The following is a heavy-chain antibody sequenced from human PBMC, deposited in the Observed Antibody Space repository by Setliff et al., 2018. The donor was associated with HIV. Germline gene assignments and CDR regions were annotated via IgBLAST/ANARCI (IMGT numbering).Heavy chain of an antibody. Sequence: PSETLSLTCTVSGGSITSYHWNWIRQSPGKGLEWIGYIFDSGTTKYNPSVTSRVTISVDASKNQFFLQLISVTAADTAVYYCARQGGYNSPLMVWGQGKLVTVSS. CDR3: ARQGGYNSPLMV. D-gene: IGHD3-10*01. J-gene: IGHJ4*02. CDR2: IFDSGTT. V-gene: IGHV4-59*08. CDR1: GGSITSYH.